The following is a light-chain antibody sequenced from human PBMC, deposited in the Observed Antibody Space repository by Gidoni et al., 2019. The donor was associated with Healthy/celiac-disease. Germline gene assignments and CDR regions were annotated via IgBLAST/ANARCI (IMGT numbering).Light chain of an antibody. CDR1: QSVSSSS. CDR3: QQYGSSSWT. Sequence: MGLTQSPGTLSWSPGERATLPCRASQSVSSSSLAWYQQKPGQAPRLLIYGASSRATGLPDRFSGSGSGTDFTLTLSRLEPEDFAVYYCQQYGSSSWTFGQGTKVEIK. J-gene: IGKJ1*01. V-gene: IGKV3-20*01. CDR2: GAS.